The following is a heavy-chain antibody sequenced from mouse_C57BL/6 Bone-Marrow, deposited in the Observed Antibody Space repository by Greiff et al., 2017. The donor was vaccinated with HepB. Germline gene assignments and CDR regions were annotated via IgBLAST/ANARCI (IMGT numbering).Heavy chain of an antibody. J-gene: IGHJ3*01. V-gene: IGHV1-50*01. CDR3: AKLGRFAY. CDR2: IDPSDSYT. CDR1: GYTFTSYW. Sequence: VQLQQPGAELVKPGASVKLSCKASGYTFTSYWMQWVKQRPGQGLEWIGEIDPSDSYTNYNQKFKGKATLTVDTSSSTAYMQLSSLTSEDSAVYYCAKLGRFAYWGQGTLVTVSA. D-gene: IGHD4-1*01.